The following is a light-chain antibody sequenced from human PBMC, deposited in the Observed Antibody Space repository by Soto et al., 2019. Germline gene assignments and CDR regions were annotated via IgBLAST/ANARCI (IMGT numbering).Light chain of an antibody. CDR3: QQYFTSPLT. CDR2: GVS. V-gene: IGKV3-20*01. J-gene: IGKJ4*01. Sequence: VLTQSPGTLSLSPGESATLSCRASQSVSSNYLAWYQQKPGQAPRLLIYGVSTRATGIPDRFSGSGSGTDFSLTISRLEPEDCALYYCQQYFTSPLTFGGGTKVEIK. CDR1: QSVSSNY.